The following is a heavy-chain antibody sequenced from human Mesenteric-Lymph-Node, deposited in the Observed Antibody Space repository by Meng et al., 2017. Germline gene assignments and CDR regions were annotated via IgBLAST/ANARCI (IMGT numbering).Heavy chain of an antibody. V-gene: IGHV3-30*04. CDR2: ISYDETDK. D-gene: IGHD1-14*01. J-gene: IGHJ4*02. Sequence: GGSLRLSCTASGFTFSSYTMDWVRQAPGKGLEWVAVISYDETDKYYADSVKGRFIISRDTSRNTLYLQLSSLRVEDTAVYYCVRGGFTTRYNTHLDSWGQGTLVTVSS. CDR1: GFTFSSYT. CDR3: VRGGFTTRYNTHLDS.